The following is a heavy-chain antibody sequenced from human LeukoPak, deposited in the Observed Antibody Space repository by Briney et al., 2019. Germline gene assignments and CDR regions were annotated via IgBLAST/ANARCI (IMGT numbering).Heavy chain of an antibody. V-gene: IGHV4-39*01. J-gene: IGHJ4*02. CDR2: INYSGST. CDR1: GGSISSSSYY. CDR3: ARQKGGSGLGY. Sequence: SETLSLTCTVSGGSISSSSYYWGWIRQPPGKGLEWIASINYSGSTYYNPSLKSRVTISVDTSKNQFSLKLSSVTAADTAVYYCARQKGGSGLGYWGQGTLVTVSS. D-gene: IGHD3-10*01.